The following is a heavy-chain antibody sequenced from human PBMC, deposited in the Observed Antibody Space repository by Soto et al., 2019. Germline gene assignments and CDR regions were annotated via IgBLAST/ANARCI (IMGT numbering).Heavy chain of an antibody. J-gene: IGHJ6*02. D-gene: IGHD6-19*01. CDR1: GGTFSSYA. V-gene: IGHV1-69*06. CDR2: IIPIFGTA. CDR3: ARGTVAGKLGSFDYYYYGMDV. Sequence: SVKVSCKASGGTFSSYAISWVRQAPGQGLEWTGGIIPIFGTANYAQKFQGRVTITADKSTSTAYMELSSLRSEDTAVYYCARGTVAGKLGSFDYYYYGMDVWGQGTTVTVSS.